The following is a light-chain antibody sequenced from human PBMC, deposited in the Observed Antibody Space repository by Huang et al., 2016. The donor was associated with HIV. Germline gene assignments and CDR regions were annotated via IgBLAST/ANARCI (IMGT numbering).Light chain of an antibody. CDR2: DAS. CDR3: QQYNSWPYT. J-gene: IGKJ2*01. CDR1: QSLSFN. V-gene: IGKV3-15*01. Sequence: EIVMTQSPATLSVSPGETATLSCRASQSLSFNLAWYQQKPGQAPSLRIDDASTRATGIPARFSGSGSGTECTLTISSLQSEDSAVYFCQQYNSWPYTFGQGTKLEIK.